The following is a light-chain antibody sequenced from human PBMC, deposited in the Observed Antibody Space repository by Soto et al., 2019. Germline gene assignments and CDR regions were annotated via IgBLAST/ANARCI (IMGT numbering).Light chain of an antibody. CDR1: SSDIGSYNS. CDR2: DVS. V-gene: IGLV2-14*01. Sequence: QSALTQPASVSGSPGQSITISCTGTSSDIGSYNSVSWYQQHPGKDPKLMIYDVSHRPSGVSNRFSGSKSGKTASLTISGLQAEDEADYYCRSYTISSLVFGGGTKLTVL. J-gene: IGLJ2*01. CDR3: RSYTISSLV.